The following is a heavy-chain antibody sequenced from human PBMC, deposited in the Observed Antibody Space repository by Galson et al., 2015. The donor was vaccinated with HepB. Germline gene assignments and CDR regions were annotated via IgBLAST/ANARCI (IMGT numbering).Heavy chain of an antibody. CDR3: ARDYYDSSGPPAEYFQH. J-gene: IGHJ1*01. CDR2: INPNSGGT. CDR1: GYTFIDYH. V-gene: IGHV1-2*02. Sequence: SVKVSCKASGYTFIDYHVHWVRQAPGQGLEWMGWINPNSGGTNYAQKFQGKVTMTRDTSINTAYMELSRLRSDDTAVYYCARDYYDSSGPPAEYFQHGGQGTLVTVAS. D-gene: IGHD3-22*01.